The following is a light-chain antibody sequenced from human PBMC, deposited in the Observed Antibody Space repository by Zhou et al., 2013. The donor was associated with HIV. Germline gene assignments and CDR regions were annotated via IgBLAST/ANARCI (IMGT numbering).Light chain of an antibody. J-gene: IGKJ5*01. CDR3: MQGTHWPT. V-gene: IGKV2-30*01. CDR2: NVF. Sequence: DVVMTQSPLSLPATLGQPASISCRSSQSLVFSDGKTYLHWFLQRPGQSPRRLIYNVFKRDSGVPDRFSGSGSGTDFTLKISRVEAEDVGVYYCMQGTHWPTFGQGTRLEIK. CDR1: QSLVFSDGKTY.